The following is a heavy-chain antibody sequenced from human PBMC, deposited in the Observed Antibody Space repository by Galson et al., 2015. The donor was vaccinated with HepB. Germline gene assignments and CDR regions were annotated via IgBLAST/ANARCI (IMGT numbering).Heavy chain of an antibody. Sequence: SLRLSCAASGFTFDDYAMHWVRQAPGKGLEWVSFVNWDGGSTDYADSVKGRFTISRDNSRNSLYLQMNSLRPEDTALYYCARGVEMATILDYWGQGTLVTDSS. V-gene: IGHV3-43D*03. CDR3: ARGVEMATILDY. D-gene: IGHD5-24*01. CDR2: VNWDGGST. CDR1: GFTFDDYA. J-gene: IGHJ4*02.